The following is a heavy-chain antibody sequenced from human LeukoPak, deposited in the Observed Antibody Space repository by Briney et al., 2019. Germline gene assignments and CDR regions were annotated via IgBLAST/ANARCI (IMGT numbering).Heavy chain of an antibody. Sequence: ASVKVSCKASGYTFTGYYMHWVRQAPGQGLEWMGWINPNSGGTNYAQKFQGRVTMTRDTSISTAYMELSSLRSEDTAVYYCARVPMRQQLVREAWDYWGQGTLVTVSS. V-gene: IGHV1-2*02. CDR2: INPNSGGT. J-gene: IGHJ4*02. CDR1: GYTFTGYY. D-gene: IGHD6-13*01. CDR3: ARVPMRQQLVREAWDY.